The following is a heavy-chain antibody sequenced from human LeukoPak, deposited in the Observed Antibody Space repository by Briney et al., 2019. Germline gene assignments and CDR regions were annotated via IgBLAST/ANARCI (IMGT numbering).Heavy chain of an antibody. D-gene: IGHD2-15*01. J-gene: IGHJ4*02. CDR2: MNPDSGNT. V-gene: IGHV1-8*01. Sequence: VRQXTGXXLEWMGWMNPDSGNTAYAQKFQGRVTMTRNTSISTAYMGLSSLRSEDTAVYYCASSVYCSGGSCYSSFDYWGQGTLVTVSS. CDR3: ASSVYCSGGSCYSSFDY.